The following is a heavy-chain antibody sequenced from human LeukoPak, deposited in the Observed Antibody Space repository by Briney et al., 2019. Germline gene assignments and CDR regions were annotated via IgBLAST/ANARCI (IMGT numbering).Heavy chain of an antibody. CDR2: ISYNGNT. V-gene: IGHV4-39*01. J-gene: IGHJ4*02. CDR3: ARRSPLVAVTTAHYYDY. CDR1: GDSISSSNYF. D-gene: IGHD2-21*02. Sequence: PSETLSLTCTVSGDSISSSNYFWGWVRQPPGKGLEWIGEISYNGNTYYNPSLKSRVTISMDTSKNQFSLNLNSVTASDTTVYYCARRSPLVAVTTAHYYDYWGPGTLVTVSS.